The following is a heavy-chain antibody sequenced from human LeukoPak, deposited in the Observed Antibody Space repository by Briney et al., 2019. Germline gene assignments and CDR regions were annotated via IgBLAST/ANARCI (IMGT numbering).Heavy chain of an antibody. CDR2: IYTSGST. D-gene: IGHD2-2*02. V-gene: IGHV4-61*02. CDR1: GGSISSGSYY. J-gene: IGHJ6*03. Sequence: SQTLSLTCTVSGGSISSGSYYWSWIRQPAGKGLEWIGRIYTSGSTNYNPSLKSRVTISVDTSKNQLSLKLSSVTAADTAVYYCARDVTYCSSTSCYTSTYYYYYMDVWGKGTTVTVSS. CDR3: ARDVTYCSSTSCYTSTYYYYYMDV.